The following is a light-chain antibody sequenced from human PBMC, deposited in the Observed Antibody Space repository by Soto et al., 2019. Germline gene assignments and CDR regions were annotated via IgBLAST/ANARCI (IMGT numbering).Light chain of an antibody. CDR3: QKYNSAPRT. V-gene: IGKV1-27*01. Sequence: DIQMTQSPSSLSASVGDIVTITCRASQGISNFLAWYQQKPGKVPKVLIYGASTLQSGVPSRFSGSGTGTDFTLTIISLQPEDVATYYCQKYNSAPRTFGQGTKV. J-gene: IGKJ1*01. CDR2: GAS. CDR1: QGISNF.